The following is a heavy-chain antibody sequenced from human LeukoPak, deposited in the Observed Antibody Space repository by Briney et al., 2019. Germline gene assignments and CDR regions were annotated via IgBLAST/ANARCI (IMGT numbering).Heavy chain of an antibody. D-gene: IGHD2-2*01. CDR2: IIPIFGTA. J-gene: IGHJ4*02. V-gene: IGHV1-69*05. Sequence: SVKVSCKASGGTFSSYAISWVRQAPGQGLEWMGGIIPIFGTANYAQKFQGRVTITTDESTSTAYMELSSLRSEDTAVYYCAKVPGAIQYPYYFDYWGQGTLVTVSS. CDR3: AKVPGAIQYPYYFDY. CDR1: GGTFSSYA.